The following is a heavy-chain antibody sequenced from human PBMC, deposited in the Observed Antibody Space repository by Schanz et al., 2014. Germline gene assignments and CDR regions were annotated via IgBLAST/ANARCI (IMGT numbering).Heavy chain of an antibody. CDR2: IYTSGST. V-gene: IGHV4-4*07. Sequence: QVQLQESGPGLVKSSETLSLTCTVSGGSISSFYWGWIRQPAGKGLEWIGRIYTSGSTNYNPSLKSRVTMPLAPSKNQSSLKLSSVTAADTAVYYCARDRGYDFSFDPWGQGTLVTVSS. CDR3: ARDRGYDFSFDP. J-gene: IGHJ5*02. D-gene: IGHD3-3*01. CDR1: GGSISSFY.